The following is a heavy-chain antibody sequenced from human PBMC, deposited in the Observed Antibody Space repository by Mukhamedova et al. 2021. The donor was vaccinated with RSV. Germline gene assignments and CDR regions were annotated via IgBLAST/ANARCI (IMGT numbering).Heavy chain of an antibody. D-gene: IGHD3-22*01. V-gene: IGHV3-64D*06. CDR3: ARRFIDDYDRRVEKYFFDL. Sequence: AEYMGGRFTISRDNSKKTLYLQMSSLRAGDTAVYYCARRFIDDYDRRVEKYFFDLWGRGTLVTVSS. J-gene: IGHJ2*01.